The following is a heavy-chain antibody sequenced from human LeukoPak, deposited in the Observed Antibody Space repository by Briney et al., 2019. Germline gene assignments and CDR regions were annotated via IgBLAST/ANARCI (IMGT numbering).Heavy chain of an antibody. V-gene: IGHV4-4*07. CDR1: RGSISGYY. Sequence: PSETLSLTCTVPRGSISGYYWSWIRQPAGKGLEWIGRIYSSGSTSYNPSLKSRVNMSVDTSKNQFSLNLSSVTAADTAVYYCTGGTNYYGMDVRGQGTTVTVSS. D-gene: IGHD3-16*01. J-gene: IGHJ6*02. CDR3: TGGTNYYGMDV. CDR2: IYSSGST.